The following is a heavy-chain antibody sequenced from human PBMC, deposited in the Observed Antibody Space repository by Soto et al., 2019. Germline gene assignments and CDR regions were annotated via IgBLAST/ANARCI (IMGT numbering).Heavy chain of an antibody. CDR3: ARGGTFAYDTSGYSVY. D-gene: IGHD3-22*01. CDR1: GYTFSAYY. CDR2: INPKSGGT. Sequence: ASVKVSCKTSGYTFSAYYMHWVRQAPGQGLEWMGWINPKSGGTLYAQKFQGRVAMTRDTSISTAYMELSRLRSDDTAVYYCARGGTFAYDTSGYSVYWGQGTLVTVS. J-gene: IGHJ4*02. V-gene: IGHV1-2*02.